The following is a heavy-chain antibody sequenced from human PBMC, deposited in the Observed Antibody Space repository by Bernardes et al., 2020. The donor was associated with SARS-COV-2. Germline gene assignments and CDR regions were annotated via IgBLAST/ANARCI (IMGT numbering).Heavy chain of an antibody. J-gene: IGHJ6*02. CDR2: INPSGGST. CDR1: GYTFTSYY. V-gene: IGHV1-46*01. Sequence: ASVKVSCKASGYTFTSYYIHWVRQAPGQGLEWMGIINPSGGSTSYAQKFQGRVTMTRDTSTSTVYMELSSLRSEDTAVYYCARDLTVTTGSDYYYGMDVWGQGTTVTVSS. CDR3: ARDLTVTTGSDYYYGMDV. D-gene: IGHD4-17*01.